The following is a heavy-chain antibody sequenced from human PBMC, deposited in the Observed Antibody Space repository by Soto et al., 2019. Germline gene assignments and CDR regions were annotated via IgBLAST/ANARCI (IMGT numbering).Heavy chain of an antibody. J-gene: IGHJ4*02. CDR1: GEAVTYRGEA. Sequence: PSETLSLTCGVSGEAVTYRGEAGSWIRQSPEKGLEXLGXXGXLXXXYXXPSFKSRLSLSIDRTRNQFAPSLSSMTAADKSVYYCARGGGYDSFAFRVQGIQVTVSS. CDR2: XGXLXXX. D-gene: IGHD2-15*01. CDR3: ARGGGYDSFAF. V-gene: IGHV4-30-2*06.